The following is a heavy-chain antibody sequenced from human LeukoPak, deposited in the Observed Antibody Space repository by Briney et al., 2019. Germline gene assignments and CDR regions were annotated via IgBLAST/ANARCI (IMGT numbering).Heavy chain of an antibody. CDR3: AREYPPNYYDSSGQGNWFDP. Sequence: ASVKVSCKASGYTFTGYYMHWVRQAPGQGLEWMGWINPNSGGTNYARKFQGRVTMTRDTSISTAYMELSRLRSDDTAVYYCAREYPPNYYDSSGQGNWFDPWGQGTLVTVSS. CDR2: INPNSGGT. CDR1: GYTFTGYY. V-gene: IGHV1-2*02. D-gene: IGHD3-22*01. J-gene: IGHJ5*02.